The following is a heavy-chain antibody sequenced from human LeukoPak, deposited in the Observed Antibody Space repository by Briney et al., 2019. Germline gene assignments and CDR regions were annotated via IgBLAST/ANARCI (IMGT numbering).Heavy chain of an antibody. Sequence: GGSLRLSCAASGFTFSSYWMHWVRQAPGKGLVWVSRINSDGSSSSYADSVKGRFTISRDNAKNTLYLQMNSLRAEDTAVYYCARDGTPQWELLTYYYYYSMDVWGQGTTVTVSS. V-gene: IGHV3-74*01. CDR3: ARDGTPQWELLTYYYYYSMDV. CDR2: INSDGSSS. CDR1: GFTFSSYW. J-gene: IGHJ6*02. D-gene: IGHD1-26*01.